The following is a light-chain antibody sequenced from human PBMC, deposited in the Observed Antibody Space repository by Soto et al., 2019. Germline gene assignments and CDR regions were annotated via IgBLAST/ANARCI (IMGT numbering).Light chain of an antibody. J-gene: IGKJ4*01. Sequence: DIQLTQSPSFLSASVGDRVTITCRASQAISSYLAWYQQKPGKAPKLLIYAASTLQSGVPSRFSGSGSGTEFTLTISSLQPEDFATYYCQQLTSSLALTFGGGTKVEIK. V-gene: IGKV1-9*01. CDR3: QQLTSSLALT. CDR1: QAISSY. CDR2: AAS.